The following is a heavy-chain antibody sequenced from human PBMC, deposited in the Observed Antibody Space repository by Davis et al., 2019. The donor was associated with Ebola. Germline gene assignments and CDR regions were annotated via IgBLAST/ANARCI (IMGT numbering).Heavy chain of an antibody. CDR2: INHSGIT. Sequence: SETLSLTCAVYGGSFSDYYWSWIRQPPGKGLEWIGEINHSGITKYDTSLKSRVTISVDTSKNQFSLKVTSVTAADTAVYYCARGDSSSSYGNYYYYGMDVWGQGTTVTVSS. CDR1: GGSFSDYY. J-gene: IGHJ6*02. CDR3: ARGDSSSSYGNYYYYGMDV. D-gene: IGHD6-6*01. V-gene: IGHV4-34*01.